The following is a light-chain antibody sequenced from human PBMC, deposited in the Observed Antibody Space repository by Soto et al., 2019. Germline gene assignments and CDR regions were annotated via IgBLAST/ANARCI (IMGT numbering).Light chain of an antibody. CDR1: SSDVGGYNY. CDR3: SSYTSSSIVV. CDR2: DVS. Sequence: QSALTQPASVSGSPGQSNTISCTGTSSDVGGYNYVSWYQQHPGKAPKLMIYDVSNRPSGVSNRFSGSKSGNTASLTISGLQAEDEADYYCSSYTSSSIVVFGGGTKLTVL. V-gene: IGLV2-14*01. J-gene: IGLJ2*01.